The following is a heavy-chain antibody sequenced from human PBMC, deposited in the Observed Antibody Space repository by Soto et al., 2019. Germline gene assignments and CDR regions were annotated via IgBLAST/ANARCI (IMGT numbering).Heavy chain of an antibody. CDR2: IYYSGST. V-gene: IGHV4-59*01. D-gene: IGHD3-22*01. CDR1: GGSINSYY. Sequence: SETLSLTCTVSGGSINSYYWSWIRQPPGKGLEWIGYIYYSGSTNYNPSLKSRVTISVDTSKNQFSLRAEDTAVYYCAKDGPYDTTLGAFDIWGQGTMVTVSS. CDR3: AKDGPYDTTLGAFDI. J-gene: IGHJ3*02.